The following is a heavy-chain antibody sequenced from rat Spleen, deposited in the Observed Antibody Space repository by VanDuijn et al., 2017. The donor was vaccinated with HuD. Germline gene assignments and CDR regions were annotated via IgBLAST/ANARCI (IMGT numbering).Heavy chain of an antibody. Sequence: EVQLVESGGGLVQPGRSLKLSCVASGFTFSDYGMNWIRQAPGKGLEWVAYISSGSRTIFYADTVEGRFTFSRDNARNTLYLQLSSLRSEDTATYYWAGRRSAIWDWFAYWGHGTLVTVSS. CDR3: AGRRSAIWDWFAY. CDR1: GFTFSDYG. D-gene: IGHD1-2*01. CDR2: ISSGSRTI. V-gene: IGHV5-34*01. J-gene: IGHJ3*01.